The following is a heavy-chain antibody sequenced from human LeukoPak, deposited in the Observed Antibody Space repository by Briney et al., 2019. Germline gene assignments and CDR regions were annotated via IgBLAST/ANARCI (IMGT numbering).Heavy chain of an antibody. V-gene: IGHV3-9*01. J-gene: IGHJ3*02. Sequence: WIRQPPGKGLEWVSVISWNSGTIDYGDSVKGRFTISRDNTKNSVYLQMNSLRPDDTALYYCAKDVDASPAGDALDNWGQGTMVIVSS. CDR3: AKDVDASPAGDALDN. CDR2: ISWNSGTI. D-gene: IGHD2-2*01.